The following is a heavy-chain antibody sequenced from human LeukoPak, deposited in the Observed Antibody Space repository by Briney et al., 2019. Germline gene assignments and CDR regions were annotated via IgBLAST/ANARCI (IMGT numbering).Heavy chain of an antibody. Sequence: PGGSLRLSCAASGFTFSRYWMPWGRHAGGKGLGWVSRINSEGSSTSYADSVKGRFTISRDNAKNTLYLQMNSLRAEDTAVYYCARVEEDYYDSSGYGHYFDYWGQGTLVTVSS. D-gene: IGHD3-22*01. CDR3: ARVEEDYYDSSGYGHYFDY. V-gene: IGHV3-74*01. CDR1: GFTFSRYW. CDR2: INSEGSST. J-gene: IGHJ4*02.